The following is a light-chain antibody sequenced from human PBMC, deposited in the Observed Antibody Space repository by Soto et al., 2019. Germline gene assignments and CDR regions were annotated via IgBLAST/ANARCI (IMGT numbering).Light chain of an antibody. CDR1: QSVSNN. CDR2: DAS. J-gene: IGKJ1*01. V-gene: IGKV3-15*01. CDR3: QQYNNWPPWT. Sequence: ILMTQSPATLSVSPGERATLSCRASQSVSNNLAWYQQKPGQAPRLLIYDASTRATGIPARFSGSGSGTEFTLTISGLHSEDLAVYYCQQYNNWPPWTFGPGTKVEIK.